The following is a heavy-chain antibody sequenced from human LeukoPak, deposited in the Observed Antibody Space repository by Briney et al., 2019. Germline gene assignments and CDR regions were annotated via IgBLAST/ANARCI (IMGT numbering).Heavy chain of an antibody. J-gene: IGHJ4*02. V-gene: IGHV1-8*03. Sequence: ASVKVSCKASGYTFTSYDINRARQAPGQGQEWMGWMNPNSGNTGYAQKFQGRVTITRNTSISTAYMELSSLRSEDTAVYYCARATVGASTGDYWGQGSLVTVSS. CDR1: GYTFTSYD. CDR2: MNPNSGNT. D-gene: IGHD1-26*01. CDR3: ARATVGASTGDY.